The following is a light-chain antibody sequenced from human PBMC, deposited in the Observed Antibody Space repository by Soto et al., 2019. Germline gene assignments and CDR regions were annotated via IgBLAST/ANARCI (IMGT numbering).Light chain of an antibody. V-gene: IGKV3-20*01. CDR2: GAS. CDR3: QQYGSSPLT. Sequence: EIVLTQSPGTLSLPPGERATLSCRASQSVRSNELAWYQQKPGQAPRLLIYGASSRATAIPDRVSGSGSGTDFTLTISRLEPDDFAVYYCQQYGSSPLTFGGGTKVEFK. CDR1: QSVRSNE. J-gene: IGKJ4*01.